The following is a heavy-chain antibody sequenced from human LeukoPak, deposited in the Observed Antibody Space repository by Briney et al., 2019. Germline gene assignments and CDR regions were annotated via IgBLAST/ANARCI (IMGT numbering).Heavy chain of an antibody. CDR1: GYTFTSYG. CDR2: INPNSGGT. CDR3: ARVEEATCY. D-gene: IGHD1-26*01. V-gene: IGHV1-2*02. J-gene: IGHJ4*02. Sequence: ASVKVSCKASGYTFTSYGISWVRQAPGQGLEWMGWINPNSGGTNYAQKFQGRVTMTRDTSISTAYMELSRLRSDDTAVYYCARVEEATCYWGQGTLVTVSS.